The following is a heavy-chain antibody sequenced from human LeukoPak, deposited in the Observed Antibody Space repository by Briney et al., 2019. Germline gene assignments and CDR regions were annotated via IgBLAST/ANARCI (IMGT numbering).Heavy chain of an antibody. Sequence: GGSLRLSCAASGFTFSSYGMHWVRQAPGKGLEWVAVISYDGSNKYYADSVKGRFTISRDNSKNTLYLQMNSLRAEDTAVYYCAKPYSSSWYGYYYYGMDVWGQGTTVTVSS. CDR2: ISYDGSNK. J-gene: IGHJ6*02. CDR3: AKPYSSSWYGYYYYGMDV. D-gene: IGHD6-13*01. V-gene: IGHV3-30*18. CDR1: GFTFSSYG.